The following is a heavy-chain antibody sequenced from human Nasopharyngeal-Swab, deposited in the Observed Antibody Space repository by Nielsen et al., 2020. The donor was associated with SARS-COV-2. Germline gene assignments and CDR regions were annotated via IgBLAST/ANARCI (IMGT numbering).Heavy chain of an antibody. Sequence: ASVKVSCKVSGYTLTELSMHWVRQAPGKGLEWMGGFDPEDGETIYAQKFQGRVTMTEDTSTDTAYMELSSLRSEDTAVYYCARVSPPSIVVVPAANWYFDLWGRGTLVTVSS. V-gene: IGHV1-24*01. CDR2: FDPEDGET. J-gene: IGHJ2*01. CDR1: GYTLTELS. CDR3: ARVSPPSIVVVPAANWYFDL. D-gene: IGHD2-2*01.